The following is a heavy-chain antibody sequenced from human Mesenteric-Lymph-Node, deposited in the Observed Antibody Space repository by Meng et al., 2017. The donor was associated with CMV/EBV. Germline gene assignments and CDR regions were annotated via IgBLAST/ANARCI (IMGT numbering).Heavy chain of an antibody. CDR2: IRYDGTNK. Sequence: LSLTGAASGFTFSNYGMQWVRQAPGKGLEWLALIRYDGTNKYYADSVKGRFTISRDNSKSTVYLQINSLRAEDTAVYYCAKVNEASGLVTSYLDSWGQGTLVTVSS. CDR3: AKVNEASGLVTSYLDS. D-gene: IGHD6-19*01. J-gene: IGHJ4*02. CDR1: GFTFSNYG. V-gene: IGHV3-30*02.